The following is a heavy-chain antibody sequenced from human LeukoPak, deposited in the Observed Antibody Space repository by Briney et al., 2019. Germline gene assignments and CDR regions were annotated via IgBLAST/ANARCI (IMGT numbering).Heavy chain of an antibody. CDR3: ARGDGWYLGLDY. J-gene: IGHJ4*02. CDR2: IDRNNGGT. V-gene: IGHV1-2*02. Sequence: ASVRVSCKTSGFFFSAYQMHWVRQAPGQGLEWMGWIDRNNGGTNIAQKFQGGVTMTRDTSMSTVYMELTGLTSDDTAIYFCARGDGWYLGLDYWGQGTLVTVSS. D-gene: IGHD2-21*02. CDR1: GFFFSAYQ.